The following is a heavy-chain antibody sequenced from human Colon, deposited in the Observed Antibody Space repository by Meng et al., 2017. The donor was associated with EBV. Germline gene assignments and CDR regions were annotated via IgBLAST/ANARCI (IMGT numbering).Heavy chain of an antibody. J-gene: IGHJ4*02. CDR1: GGTFSSYA. V-gene: IGHV1-69*01. D-gene: IGHD3-10*01. CDR2: IIPIFGTS. Sequence: QVQLVQSGAEVKKPGSSVKVSCKASGGTFSSYAISWVRQAPGQGLEWMGGIIPIFGTSNYAQKFQGRVTITADESTNTAYMDLSSLRSEDTAVYYCAARITMLQGPDYWGQGTMVTVSS. CDR3: AARITMLQGPDY.